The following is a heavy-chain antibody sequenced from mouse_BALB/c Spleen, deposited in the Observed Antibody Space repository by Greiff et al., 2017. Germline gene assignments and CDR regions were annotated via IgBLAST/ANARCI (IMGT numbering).Heavy chain of an antibody. CDR3: ARPMITTGGLFAY. J-gene: IGHJ3*01. V-gene: IGHV5-9-4*01. CDR2: ISSGGSYT. Sequence: EVQLVESGGGLVKPGGSLKLSCAASGFTFSSYAMSWVRQSPEKRLEWVAEISSGGSYTYYPDTVTGRFTISRDNAKNTLYLEMSSLRSEDTAMYYCARPMITTGGLFAYWGQGTLVTVSA. CDR1: GFTFSSYA. D-gene: IGHD2-4*01.